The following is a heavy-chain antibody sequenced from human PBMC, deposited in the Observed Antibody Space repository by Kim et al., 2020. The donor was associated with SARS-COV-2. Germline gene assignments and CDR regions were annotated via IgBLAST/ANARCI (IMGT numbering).Heavy chain of an antibody. CDR2: ISTSGTTT. V-gene: IGHV3-48*03. CDR1: GFTFSSYE. D-gene: IGHD4-17*01. CDR3: ARDDDYSDFIDY. J-gene: IGHJ4*02. Sequence: GGSLRLSCAVSGFTFSSYEMNWVRQAPGKGLEGISYISTSGTTTYYADSVKGRFTISRDNAKNSLYLQMNSLRAEDTALYYCARDDDYSDFIDYWGQGTLVTVSS.